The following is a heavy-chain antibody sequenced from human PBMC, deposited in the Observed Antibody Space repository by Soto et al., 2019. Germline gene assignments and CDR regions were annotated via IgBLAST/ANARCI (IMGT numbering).Heavy chain of an antibody. CDR3: ASLVPAYGGHQFDY. CDR1: GGSISSSNW. D-gene: IGHD5-12*01. V-gene: IGHV4-4*02. CDR2: IYHSGST. Sequence: NPSETLSLTCAVSGGSISSSNWWSWVRQPPGKGLEWIGEIYHSGSTNYNPSLKSRVTISVDKSKNQFSLKLSSVTAADTAVYYCASLVPAYGGHQFDYWGQGTLVTVSS. J-gene: IGHJ4*02.